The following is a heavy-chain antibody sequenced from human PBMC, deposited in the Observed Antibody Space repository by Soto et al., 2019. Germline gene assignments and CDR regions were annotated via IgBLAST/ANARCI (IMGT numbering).Heavy chain of an antibody. CDR1: GFTFSSYA. J-gene: IGHJ3*02. D-gene: IGHD5-18*01. Sequence: LRLSCAASGFTFSSYAMSWVRQAPGKGLEWVSAISGSGGSTYYADSVKGRFTISRDNSKNTLYLQMNSLRAEDTAVYYCAKCTVMVNDAFDIWGQGTMVTVSS. V-gene: IGHV3-23*01. CDR3: AKCTVMVNDAFDI. CDR2: ISGSGGST.